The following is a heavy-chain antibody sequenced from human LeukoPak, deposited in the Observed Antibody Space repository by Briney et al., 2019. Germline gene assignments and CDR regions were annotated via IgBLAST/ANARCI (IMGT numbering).Heavy chain of an antibody. V-gene: IGHV3-66*03. CDR3: ARDRVKSDDILTGYPHYYYYFYMDV. CDR1: GFTVNDNY. J-gene: IGHJ6*03. CDR2: IYRSGDT. D-gene: IGHD3-9*01. Sequence: PGGYLRLSCAASGFTVNDNYMSWVRQAPGKGLEWISVIYRSGDTYYADSVKGRFTVSRDNDQNTLYLQLNSLRPEDTAVYYCARDRVKSDDILTGYPHYYYYFYMDVWGKGTVVTVSS.